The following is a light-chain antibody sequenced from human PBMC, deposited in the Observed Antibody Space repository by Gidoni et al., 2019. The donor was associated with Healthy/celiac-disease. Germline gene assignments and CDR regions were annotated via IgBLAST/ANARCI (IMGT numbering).Light chain of an antibody. CDR1: QSISSW. V-gene: IGKV1-5*01. Sequence: DIQMTQSPSTLSASVGDRVTITCRASQSISSWLAWDQQKPGKAPKLLIYDASSLESGVPSRFSGSGSGTEFTLTISSLQPDDFATYYCQQYNSYQGTFGQGTKVEIK. CDR2: DAS. CDR3: QQYNSYQGT. J-gene: IGKJ1*01.